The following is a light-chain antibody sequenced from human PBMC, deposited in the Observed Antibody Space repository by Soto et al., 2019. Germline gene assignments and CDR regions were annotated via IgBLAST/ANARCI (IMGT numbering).Light chain of an antibody. CDR2: RNN. J-gene: IGLJ2*01. CDR3: AAWDDSLSGPVV. V-gene: IGLV1-47*01. Sequence: QSVLTQPPSASGTPGQRVTISCSGSSSNIGSTVYWYQQLPGTAPKLLIYRNNQRPSGVPDRFSGSKSGTSASLAISGLRSEDEADYYCAAWDDSLSGPVVFGGGTKVTVL. CDR1: SSNIGST.